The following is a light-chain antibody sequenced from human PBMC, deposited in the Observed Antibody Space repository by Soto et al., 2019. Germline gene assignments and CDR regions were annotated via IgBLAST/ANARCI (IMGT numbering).Light chain of an antibody. CDR3: SSYGGTNNLV. CDR1: NSDIGTYNY. Sequence: QSVLTQPASVSGSPGQSITISCTGSNSDIGTYNYVSWYQQLPGKAPKLVISEVSNRPSGISGRFSGSKSGNAASLTISGLQGEDEADYYCSSYGGTNNLVFGGGTKLTVL. CDR2: EVS. V-gene: IGLV2-14*01. J-gene: IGLJ2*01.